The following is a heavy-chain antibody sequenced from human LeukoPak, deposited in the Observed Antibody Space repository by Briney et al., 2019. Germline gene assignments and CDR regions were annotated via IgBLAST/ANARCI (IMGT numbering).Heavy chain of an antibody. CDR2: ISGSGGST. CDR1: GFTFNNYA. Sequence: GGPLRLSCAASGFTFNNYAMTWVRQAPGKGLEWVSTISGSGGSTYYADSVKGRLTISRDNSNNTLYLQMNSLRAEDTAVYYCAKEGYYDSSGELSWGQGAMGTVSS. V-gene: IGHV3-23*01. CDR3: AKEGYYDSSGELS. J-gene: IGHJ3*01. D-gene: IGHD3-22*01.